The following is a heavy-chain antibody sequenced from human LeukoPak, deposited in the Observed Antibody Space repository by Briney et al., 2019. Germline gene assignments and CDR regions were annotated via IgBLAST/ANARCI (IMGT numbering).Heavy chain of an antibody. J-gene: IGHJ4*02. CDR3: ARDLDGGNTFDY. Sequence: XXSLTXXVXGGSXSSYYWSWIRQPPGKGLEWIGYIYYSGSANYNPSLKSRVTISVDTSKNQFSLKLTSVTAADTAVYYCARDLDGGNTFDYWGQGTLVTVSS. CDR1: GGSXSSYY. D-gene: IGHD4-23*01. V-gene: IGHV4-59*01. CDR2: IYYSGSA.